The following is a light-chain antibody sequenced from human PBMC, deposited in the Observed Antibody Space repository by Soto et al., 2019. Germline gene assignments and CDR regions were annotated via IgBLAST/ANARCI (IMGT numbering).Light chain of an antibody. V-gene: IGLV1-40*01. CDR1: SSNIGAGYD. CDR3: QSYDSRLSGWV. J-gene: IGLJ3*02. Sequence: QSVLTQPPSVSGAPGQRVTISCTGSSSNIGAGYDVHWYQQLPGTAPKLLIYGTSYRPSGVPDRFSGSKSGTSASLAITGLQAEDEADYYCQSYDSRLSGWVFGGGTKLTVL. CDR2: GTS.